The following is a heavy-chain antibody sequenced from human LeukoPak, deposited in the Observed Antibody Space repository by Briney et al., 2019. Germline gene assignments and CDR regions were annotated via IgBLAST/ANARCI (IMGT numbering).Heavy chain of an antibody. Sequence: SGGSLRLSCAISGFTFNNYGMSWVRQAPGMGLEWVSAIVDGGETTYYADSVKGRFTISRDYSKNTLYLQMNSVRAEDTAVYYCARKAARTSGYDYWGQGILVTVSS. V-gene: IGHV3-23*01. D-gene: IGHD3-22*01. CDR1: GFTFNNYG. CDR2: IVDGGETT. J-gene: IGHJ4*02. CDR3: ARKAARTSGYDY.